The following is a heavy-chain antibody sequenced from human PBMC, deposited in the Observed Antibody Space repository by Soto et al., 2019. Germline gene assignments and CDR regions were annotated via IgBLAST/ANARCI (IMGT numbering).Heavy chain of an antibody. V-gene: IGHV1-3*01. Sequence: ASVKVSCKASGYTFSSHATHWVRQAPGQRLEWMGWINGGNGDTKYSQKFQDRVTMTRNTSISTAYMELSSLRSEDTAVYYFARGRGDIILMVYPKYFDYWGQGTLVTVSS. CDR1: GYTFSSHA. CDR3: ARGRGDIILMVYPKYFDY. CDR2: INGGNGDT. J-gene: IGHJ4*02. D-gene: IGHD2-8*01.